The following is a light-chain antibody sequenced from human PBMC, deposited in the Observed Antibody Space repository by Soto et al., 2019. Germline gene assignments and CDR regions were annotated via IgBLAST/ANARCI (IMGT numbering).Light chain of an antibody. CDR1: HFVSSRN. CDR3: QQYGSSPIT. J-gene: IGKJ5*01. Sequence: EIVLTQPPGTLSLSAGESATLLCRSSHFVSSRNLAWYQQKPGQAPRLLIYGASSRAPGIPDRFSGSGSGTDFTLTITPLEPEDFAVYFCQQYGSSPITLGQGTRLEI. V-gene: IGKV3-20*01. CDR2: GAS.